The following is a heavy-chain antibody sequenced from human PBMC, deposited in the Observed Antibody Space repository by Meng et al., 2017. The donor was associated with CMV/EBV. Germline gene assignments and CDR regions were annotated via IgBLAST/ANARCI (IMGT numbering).Heavy chain of an antibody. D-gene: IGHD2-2*02. Sequence: GESLKISRKGSGYSFTSYWFGWVRQMPGKGLEWMGIIYPGDSDTIYSPSFQGQVTISADKSISTAYLQWSSLKASDTAMYYCARSGYCSSTGCYTAYGMDVWGQGTTVTVSS. J-gene: IGHJ6*02. CDR3: ARSGYCSSTGCYTAYGMDV. CDR2: IYPGDSDT. V-gene: IGHV5-51*01. CDR1: GYSFTSYW.